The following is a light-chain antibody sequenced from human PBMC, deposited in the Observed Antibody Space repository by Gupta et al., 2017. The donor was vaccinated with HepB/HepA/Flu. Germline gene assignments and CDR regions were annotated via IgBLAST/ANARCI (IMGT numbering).Light chain of an antibody. V-gene: IGLV2-14*03. CDR3: SSCRSGYNLVV. CDR1: SSDIGAYDA. Sequence: QSALTQPASVSGSPGQSITISCTGSSSDIGAYDAVSWYQQYPGKAPKLLISGVSNRPSGVAYSFSGSKSGSTASLTTSGLQTEDEADYYCSSCRSGYNLVVFGGGTKLTVL. CDR2: GVS. J-gene: IGLJ3*02.